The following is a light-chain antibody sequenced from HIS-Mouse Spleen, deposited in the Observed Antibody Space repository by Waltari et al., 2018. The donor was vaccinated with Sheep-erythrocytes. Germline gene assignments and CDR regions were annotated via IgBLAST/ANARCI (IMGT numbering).Light chain of an antibody. CDR1: QSLVHSDGNTY. CDR2: KVS. CDR3: MQGTHWPPYT. Sequence: DVVMTQSPLSLPVTLGQPASISCRSSQSLVHSDGNTYLNWFQQRPGQSPRRLIYKVSNRVFGVTDRVSGSGSGTDFTLKISRVEAEDVGVYYCMQGTHWPPYTFGQGTKLEIK. V-gene: IGKV2-30*02. J-gene: IGKJ2*01.